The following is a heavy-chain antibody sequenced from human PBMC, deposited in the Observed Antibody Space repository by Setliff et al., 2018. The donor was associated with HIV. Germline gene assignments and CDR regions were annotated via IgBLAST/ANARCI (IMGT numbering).Heavy chain of an antibody. Sequence: SLPCYVTDDPISSYYWSWVRQPAGKGLEWIGRLYVSGDTNYNPSLKSRVTMSLDTSKKHFSLNLKSVTAADTAVYYCALTGHRLLRGYMDVWGKGTTVTVSS. J-gene: IGHJ6*03. CDR1: DDPISSYY. V-gene: IGHV4-4*07. D-gene: IGHD2-15*01. CDR2: LYVSGDT. CDR3: ALTGHRLLRGYMDV.